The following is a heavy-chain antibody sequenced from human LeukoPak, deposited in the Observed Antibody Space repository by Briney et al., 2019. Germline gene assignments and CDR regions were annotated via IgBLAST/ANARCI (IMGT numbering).Heavy chain of an antibody. Sequence: GGSLRLSCAASGFTFSSYAMSWVRQAPGKGLEWVSAISGSGGSTYYADSVKGRFTISRDNSKNTLYLQMNSLRAEDTAVYYCAKVWAIYSSGLGCVDYWGQGTLVTISS. J-gene: IGHJ4*02. CDR2: ISGSGGST. V-gene: IGHV3-23*01. D-gene: IGHD6-19*01. CDR1: GFTFSSYA. CDR3: AKVWAIYSSGLGCVDY.